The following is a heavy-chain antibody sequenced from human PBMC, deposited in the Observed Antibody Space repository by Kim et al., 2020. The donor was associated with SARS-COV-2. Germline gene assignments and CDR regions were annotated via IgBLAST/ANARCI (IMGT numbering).Heavy chain of an antibody. CDR3: ARDRDYGDYSDY. D-gene: IGHD4-17*01. Sequence: GGSLRLSCAASGFTFDDYGMSWVRQAPGKGLEWVSAINWHGGSTGYADAMKGRFTISRENAKNSLYLKMNSLRAEDTALYHCARDRDYGDYSDYWGQGTLVTVSS. V-gene: IGHV3-20*01. J-gene: IGHJ4*02. CDR2: INWHGGST. CDR1: GFTFDDYG.